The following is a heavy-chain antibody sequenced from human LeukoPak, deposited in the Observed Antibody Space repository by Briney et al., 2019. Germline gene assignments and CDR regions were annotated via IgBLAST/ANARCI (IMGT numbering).Heavy chain of an antibody. Sequence: SETLSLTCTVSDGSISTYYWNWIRQPPGKGLEWIGYIYYSGSTNYNPSLKSRVTISVDTSKNQFSLKLNSVTAADTAVYYCARSGGYSSSWSLWGQGTLVTVSS. D-gene: IGHD6-13*01. CDR2: IYYSGST. V-gene: IGHV4-59*01. J-gene: IGHJ4*02. CDR1: DGSISTYY. CDR3: ARSGGYSSSWSL.